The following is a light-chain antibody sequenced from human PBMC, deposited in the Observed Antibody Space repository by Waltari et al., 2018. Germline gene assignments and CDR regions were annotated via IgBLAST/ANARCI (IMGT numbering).Light chain of an antibody. CDR3: QQSSGTPPRT. J-gene: IGKJ1*01. V-gene: IGKV1-39*01. CDR1: QNIRNN. Sequence: DIQMTQSPPSLSASIGDRVTITCRASQNIRNNLNWYQQKPGKAPKLLIYAASNLQRGVPSRFSGSGSWTDFTLTILSLEPDDFATYYCQQSSGTPPRTFGQGTKVDIK. CDR2: AAS.